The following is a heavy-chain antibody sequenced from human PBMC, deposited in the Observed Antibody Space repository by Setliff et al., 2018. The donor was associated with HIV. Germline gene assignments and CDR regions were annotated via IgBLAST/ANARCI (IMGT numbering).Heavy chain of an antibody. Sequence: ASVKVSCKVSGYSLTELSIHWVRQAPGEGLEWMGGFDPEDDESVYAEKFQGRVTMTEDTSTDTAYMALSSLRSEDTAMYYCATSGFYDILTGPTPGVFDIWGQGTMVTVSS. D-gene: IGHD3-9*01. CDR1: GYSLTELS. J-gene: IGHJ3*02. CDR3: ATSGFYDILTGPTPGVFDI. CDR2: FDPEDDES. V-gene: IGHV1-24*01.